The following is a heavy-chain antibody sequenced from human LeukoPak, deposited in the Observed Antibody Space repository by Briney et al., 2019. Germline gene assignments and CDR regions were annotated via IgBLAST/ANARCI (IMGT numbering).Heavy chain of an antibody. CDR3: ARDRVVTGERVFDI. Sequence: SQTLSLTCAISGDSVSSNSATWNWIRQSPSRGLEWLGRTYYRSKWYNDYAVSVKSRITINPGTPKNQFSLQLNSVTPEDTAVYYCARDRVVTGERVFDIWGQGTMVTASS. J-gene: IGHJ3*02. V-gene: IGHV6-1*01. CDR2: TYYRSKWYN. CDR1: GDSVSSNSAT. D-gene: IGHD1-20*01.